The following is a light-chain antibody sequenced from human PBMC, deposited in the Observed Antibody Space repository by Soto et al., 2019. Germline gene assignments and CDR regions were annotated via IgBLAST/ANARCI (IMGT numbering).Light chain of an antibody. J-gene: IGLJ3*02. V-gene: IGLV4-69*01. CDR1: SGHSSYV. CDR2: LNSDGSH. CDR3: QTWDTGIVV. Sequence: QLVLTQPPSASASLGAAVKVTCTLSSGHSSYVIAWHQQQPEKGPRYLMKLNSDGSHNKGDGIPARFSGSSSGAERYLTISSLQSEDEADYYCQTWDTGIVVFGGGTKVTVL.